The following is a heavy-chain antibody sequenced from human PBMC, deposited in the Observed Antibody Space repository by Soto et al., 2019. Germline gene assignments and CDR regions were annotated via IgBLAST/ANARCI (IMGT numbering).Heavy chain of an antibody. V-gene: IGHV1-18*01. CDR1: GYTFTSYG. Sequence: QVQLVQSGAEVKKPWASVKVSCKASGYTFTSYGISWVRQAPGQGLEWMGWISAYNVNTNYAQKLQGRVTMTTDTSTSTAYMERRSLRSDDTAVYYCARDVIAVRGVTGSGIDVWGQGTTFTVSS. J-gene: IGHJ6*02. CDR3: ARDVIAVRGVTGSGIDV. CDR2: ISAYNVNT. D-gene: IGHD3-10*01.